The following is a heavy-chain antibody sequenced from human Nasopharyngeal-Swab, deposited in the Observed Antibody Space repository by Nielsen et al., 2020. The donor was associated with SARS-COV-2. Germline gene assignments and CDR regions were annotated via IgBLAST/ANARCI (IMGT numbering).Heavy chain of an antibody. CDR3: ARDGSGIAVAGTRFDP. D-gene: IGHD6-19*01. Sequence: ASVKVSLQASGYTLPHYSMHLVRPAPGQRLEWMGWINAGNGNTKYSQKFQGRVTITRDTSASTAYMELSSLRSEDTAVYYCARDGSGIAVAGTRFDPWGQGTLVTVSS. CDR1: GYTLPHYS. V-gene: IGHV1-3*01. CDR2: INAGNGNT. J-gene: IGHJ5*02.